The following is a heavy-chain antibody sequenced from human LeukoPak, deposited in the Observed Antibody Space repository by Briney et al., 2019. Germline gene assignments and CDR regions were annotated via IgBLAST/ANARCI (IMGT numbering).Heavy chain of an antibody. CDR2: IYHSGST. Sequence: SETLSLTCTVSGYSISSGYYWGWIRQPPGKGLEWIGSIYHSGSTYYNPSLKSRVTISVDTSKNQFSLKLSSVTAADTAVYYCARDKSAYFDYWGRGTLVTVSS. J-gene: IGHJ4*02. D-gene: IGHD6-13*01. CDR1: GYSISSGYY. V-gene: IGHV4-38-2*02. CDR3: ARDKSAYFDY.